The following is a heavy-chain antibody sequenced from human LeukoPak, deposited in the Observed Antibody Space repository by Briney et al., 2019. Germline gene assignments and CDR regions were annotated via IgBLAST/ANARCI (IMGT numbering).Heavy chain of an antibody. D-gene: IGHD2-2*01. CDR2: IYSGGST. CDR1: GFTVSSNY. V-gene: IGHV3-53*01. Sequence: GGSLRLSCAASGFTVSSNYMSWVRQAPGKGLEWVSVIYSGGSTYYADSVKGRFTLSRDNSKNTLYLQMNSLRAEDTAVYYCARALGVPAAMAPDYWGQGTLVTVSS. J-gene: IGHJ4*02. CDR3: ARALGVPAAMAPDY.